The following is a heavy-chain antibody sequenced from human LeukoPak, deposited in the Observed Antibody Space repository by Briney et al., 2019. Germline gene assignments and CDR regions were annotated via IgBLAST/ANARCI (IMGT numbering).Heavy chain of an antibody. V-gene: IGHV3-30*04. CDR2: ISYDGSNK. J-gene: IGHJ6*03. CDR3: ARDPPICSGGSSYLGSNYYYYMDV. D-gene: IGHD2-15*01. Sequence: GGSLRLSCAASGFTFSSYAMHWVRQAPGKGLEWVAVISYDGSNKYYADSVKDRFTISRDNSKNTLYLQMNSLRAEDTAVYYCARDPPICSGGSSYLGSNYYYYMDVWGKGTTVTVSS. CDR1: GFTFSSYA.